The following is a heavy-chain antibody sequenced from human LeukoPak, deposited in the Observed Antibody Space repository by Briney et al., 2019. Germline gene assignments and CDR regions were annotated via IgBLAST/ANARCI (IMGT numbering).Heavy chain of an antibody. Sequence: GGSLRLSCAASGFTFSSYAMSWVRQAPGKGLEWVSAISGSGGSTHYADSVKGRFTISRDNSKNTLYLQMNSLRAEDTAVYYCAKDLRSVVVVAATPYFDYWGQGTLVTVSS. CDR3: AKDLRSVVVVAATPYFDY. CDR1: GFTFSSYA. J-gene: IGHJ4*02. D-gene: IGHD2-15*01. V-gene: IGHV3-23*01. CDR2: ISGSGGST.